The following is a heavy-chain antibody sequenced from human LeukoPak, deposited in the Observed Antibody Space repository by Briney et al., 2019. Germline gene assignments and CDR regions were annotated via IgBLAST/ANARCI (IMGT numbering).Heavy chain of an antibody. J-gene: IGHJ4*02. CDR1: GFTFSSYW. V-gene: IGHV3-7*03. Sequence: GGSLRLSCAASGFTFSSYWMNWARQAPGKGLEWVASINHNGNVNYYVDSVKGRFTISRDNSKNTVYLQMNSLRAEDTAVYYCARGPPSNSWGQGTLVTVSS. D-gene: IGHD5-24*01. CDR3: ARGPPSNS. CDR2: INHNGNVN.